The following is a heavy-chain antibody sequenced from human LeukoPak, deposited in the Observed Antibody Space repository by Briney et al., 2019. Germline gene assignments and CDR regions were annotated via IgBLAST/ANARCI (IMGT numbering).Heavy chain of an antibody. CDR1: GGSISSYY. J-gene: IGHJ4*02. D-gene: IGHD2-2*01. V-gene: IGHV4-59*01. CDR2: IYYSGST. Sequence: SETLSLTCTVSGGSISSYYWSWIRQPPGKGLEWIGYIYYSGSTNYNPSLKSRVTISVDTSKNQFSLKLSSVTAADTAVYYCARDRTHCSGTSCPSHYFDYWGQGTLVTVSS. CDR3: ARDRTHCSGTSCPSHYFDY.